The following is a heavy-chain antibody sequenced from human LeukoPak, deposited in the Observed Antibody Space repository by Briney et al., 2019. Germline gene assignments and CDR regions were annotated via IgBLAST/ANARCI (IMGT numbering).Heavy chain of an antibody. CDR2: TYYRSKWYY. Sequence: SQTLSLTCAISGDSVSSNSAAWNWIRQSPSRGLEWLGRTYYRSKWYYDYAVSVKSRITINPDTSKNQFSLQLNSVTPEDTAVYYCAKDSTRFLEWLFPPQTTQDYWGQGTLVTVSS. V-gene: IGHV6-1*01. CDR3: AKDSTRFLEWLFPPQTTQDY. D-gene: IGHD3-3*01. J-gene: IGHJ4*02. CDR1: GDSVSSNSAA.